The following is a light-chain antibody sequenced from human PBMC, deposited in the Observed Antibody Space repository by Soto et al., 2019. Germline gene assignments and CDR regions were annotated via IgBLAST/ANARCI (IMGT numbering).Light chain of an antibody. V-gene: IGKV1-5*01. CDR2: HAS. CDR1: QSISNW. CDR3: HQYKRYS. J-gene: IGKJ1*01. Sequence: DIQITHYHSTLPASVGDRVTITCRASQSISNWLAWYQQKPGTAPKLLIYHASNLESGVPSRCSGSGSGTDFTLTIISLQPDDFATYYCHQYKRYSFGQGTIVDVK.